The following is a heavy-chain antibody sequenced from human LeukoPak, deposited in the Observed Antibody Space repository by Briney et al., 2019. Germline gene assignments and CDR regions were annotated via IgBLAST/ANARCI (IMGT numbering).Heavy chain of an antibody. CDR3: ARDESGYGYDAFDI. D-gene: IGHD5-12*01. CDR2: IYYSGST. J-gene: IGHJ3*02. V-gene: IGHV4-30-4*08. Sequence: TSETLSLTCTVSGGSISSGDYYWSWIRQPPRKGLEWIGYIYYSGSTYYNPSLKSRVTISVDTSKNQFSLKLSSVTAADTAVYYCARDESGYGYDAFDIWGQGTMVTVSS. CDR1: GGSISSGDYY.